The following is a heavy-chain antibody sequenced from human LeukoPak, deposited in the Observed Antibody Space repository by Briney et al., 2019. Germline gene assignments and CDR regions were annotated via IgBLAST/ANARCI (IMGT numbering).Heavy chain of an antibody. V-gene: IGHV3-53*01. Sequence: GRSLRLSCAASGFTVSSNYMSWVRQAPGKGLEWVSVIYSGGSTYYADSVKGRFTISRDNSKNTLYLQMNSLRAEDTAVYYCARQDTAMVTGYYYGMDVWGQGTTVTVSS. D-gene: IGHD5-18*01. CDR1: GFTVSSNY. J-gene: IGHJ6*02. CDR3: ARQDTAMVTGYYYGMDV. CDR2: IYSGGST.